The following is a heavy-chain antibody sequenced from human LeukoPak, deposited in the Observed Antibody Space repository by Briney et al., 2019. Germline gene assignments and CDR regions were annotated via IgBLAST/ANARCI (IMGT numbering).Heavy chain of an antibody. D-gene: IGHD3-10*01. V-gene: IGHV3-7*03. CDR2: IKQDGSEK. CDR1: GFTFGDYA. CDR3: AKHSVGPDY. Sequence: GGSLRLSCTASGFTFGDYAMSWIRQAPGKGLEWVANIKQDGSEKYYVDSVKGRFTISRDNAKNSLFLQMNGLRVEDTAVYYCAKHSVGPDYWGQGTLVTVSS. J-gene: IGHJ4*02.